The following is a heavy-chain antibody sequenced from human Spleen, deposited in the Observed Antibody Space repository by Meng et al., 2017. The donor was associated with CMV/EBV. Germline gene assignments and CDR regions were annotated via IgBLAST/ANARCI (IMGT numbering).Heavy chain of an antibody. D-gene: IGHD1-26*01. J-gene: IGHJ4*02. V-gene: IGHV1-46*01. CDR2: INPSTGST. CDR3: ARGSGSYLD. Sequence: VSCKASGYTFTSNYMHWVRQAPGQGLEWMGIINPSTGSTHSAQKFQGRVTVTRDTSTNTVYMELSSLRSEDTAVYYCARGSGSYLDWGQGTLVTVSS. CDR1: GYTFTSNY.